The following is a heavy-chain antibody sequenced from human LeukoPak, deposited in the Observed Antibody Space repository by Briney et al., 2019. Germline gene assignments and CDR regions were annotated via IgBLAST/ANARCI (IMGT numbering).Heavy chain of an antibody. CDR1: GFTFSSYS. D-gene: IGHD2-2*01. Sequence: GGSLRLSCAASGFTFSSYSMNWVRQAPGKGLEWVSSISSSSSYIYYADSVKGRFTISRDNAKNSLYLQMNSLRAEDTAVYYCAREGLTAAINELDYWGQGTLVTVSS. V-gene: IGHV3-21*01. CDR3: AREGLTAAINELDY. J-gene: IGHJ4*02. CDR2: ISSSSSYI.